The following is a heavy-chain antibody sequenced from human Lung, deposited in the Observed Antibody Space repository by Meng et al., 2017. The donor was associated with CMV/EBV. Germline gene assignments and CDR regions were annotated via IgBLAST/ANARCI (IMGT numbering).Heavy chain of an antibody. CDR2: INRDGSEK. CDR3: ASLFCGPTTCYYFDW. J-gene: IGHJ4*02. V-gene: IGHV3-7*01. CDR1: GFRFSTYP. Sequence: GESLKISCAASGFRFSTYPMSWVRQAPGKGLEWLASINRDGSEKDYVDSVKGRFTISRDNAKNSLYLVMNSLRAEDTAVYYCASLFCGPTTCYYFDWWGQGTLVTVSS. D-gene: IGHD2-21*01.